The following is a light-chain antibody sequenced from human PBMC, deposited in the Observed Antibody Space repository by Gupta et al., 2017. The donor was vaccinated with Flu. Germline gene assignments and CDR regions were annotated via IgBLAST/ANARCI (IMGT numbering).Light chain of an antibody. CDR2: LEVSGSY. Sequence: QPVVTQSPSASASLGSSVQLTCPLSSGHSTYIIAWLQQQPGEAPRSLLKLEVSGSYTKRSGIPDRFSVSSSGSDRYLTISNLQPEDEADYYCETWDSNTRVFGGGTKLIVL. CDR3: ETWDSNTRV. V-gene: IGLV4-60*03. J-gene: IGLJ2*01. CDR1: SGHSTYI.